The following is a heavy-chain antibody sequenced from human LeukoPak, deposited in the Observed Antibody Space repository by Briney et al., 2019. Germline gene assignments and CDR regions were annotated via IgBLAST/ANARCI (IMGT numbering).Heavy chain of an antibody. V-gene: IGHV1-18*01. CDR1: GYTFTSYG. D-gene: IGHD5-24*01. CDR2: ISAYNGNT. J-gene: IGHJ3*02. CDR3: ARGRWLQWEFVAFDI. Sequence: GASVKVSCKASGYTFTSYGISWVRQAPRQGLEWMGWISAYNGNTNYAQKLQGRVTMTTDTSTSTAYMELRSLRSDDTAVYYCARGRWLQWEFVAFDIWGQGTMVTVSS.